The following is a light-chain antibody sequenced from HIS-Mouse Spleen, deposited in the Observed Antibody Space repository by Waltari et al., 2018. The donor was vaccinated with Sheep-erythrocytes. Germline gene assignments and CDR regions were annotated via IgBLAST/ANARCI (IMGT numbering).Light chain of an antibody. CDR2: EVS. V-gene: IGLV2-8*01. CDR1: SSDVGGYNY. Sequence: QSALTQPPSASGSPGQSVTISCTGTSSDVGGYNYVSWYQQHPGKAPKLIIYEVSRGPAGVPDRFSGSKSRNTATLTVSGLQAEDEADYYCCSYAGSYNHVFATGTKVTVL. J-gene: IGLJ1*01. CDR3: CSYAGSYNHV.